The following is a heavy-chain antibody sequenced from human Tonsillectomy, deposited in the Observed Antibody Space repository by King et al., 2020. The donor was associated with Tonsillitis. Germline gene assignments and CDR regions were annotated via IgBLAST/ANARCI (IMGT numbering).Heavy chain of an antibody. V-gene: IGHV3-23*04. CDR3: AKGSASTTYLLRFPEWISFYMDV. CDR1: GFTFSSYA. Sequence: VQLVESGGGWVQPGGSLRLSCVAAGFTFSSYAMSWVRQAPGKGLEWVSGISGRGGITYYADSVKGRFTISRDNSKKTLYLQMHSLRADDTAVYYCAKGSASTTYLLRFPEWISFYMDVWGKGTTVTVSS. J-gene: IGHJ6*03. D-gene: IGHD3-3*01. CDR2: ISGRGGIT.